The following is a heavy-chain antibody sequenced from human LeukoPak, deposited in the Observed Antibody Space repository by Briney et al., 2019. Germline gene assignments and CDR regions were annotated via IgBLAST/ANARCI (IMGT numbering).Heavy chain of an antibody. CDR3: ARSGGSIIVLPAAYYYYYGMDV. CDR1: GDSVSSNSVA. CDR2: AYYRSKWYN. Sequence: SQTLSLTCAISGDSVSSNSVAWNWIRQSPSRGLEWLGRAYYRSKWYNDYAVSVKSRITINPDTSKNQFSLQLNSVTPEDTAVYYCARSGGSIIVLPAAYYYYYGMDVWGQGTTVTVSS. D-gene: IGHD2-2*01. V-gene: IGHV6-1*01. J-gene: IGHJ6*02.